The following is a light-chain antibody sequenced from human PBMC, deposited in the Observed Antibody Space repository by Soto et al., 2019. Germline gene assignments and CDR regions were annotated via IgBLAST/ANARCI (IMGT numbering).Light chain of an antibody. V-gene: IGKV1-9*01. J-gene: IGKJ5*01. CDR2: AAS. Sequence: DIQLTQSPSFLSASVGDSVTITCRAREDIDTYLAWYQQKPGKAPKLLIYAASLLQSGVPSRFSGSGSGTEFTLTINSLQPEDFASYYCQQLNSFPFIFGQGTRLEIK. CDR3: QQLNSFPFI. CDR1: EDIDTY.